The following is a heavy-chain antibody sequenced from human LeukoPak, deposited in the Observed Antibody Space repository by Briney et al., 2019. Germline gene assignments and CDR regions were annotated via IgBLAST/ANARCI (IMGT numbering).Heavy chain of an antibody. V-gene: IGHV4-59*01. CDR1: GGSISSYY. J-gene: IGHJ4*02. CDR2: IYYSGST. CDR3: ARGSRSTGEADY. D-gene: IGHD7-27*01. Sequence: SETLSLTYTVSGGSISSYYWSWIRQPPGKGLEWIGYIYYSGSTNYNPSLKSRVTISVDTSKNQFSLKLSSVTAADTAVYYCARGSRSTGEADYWGQGTLVTVSS.